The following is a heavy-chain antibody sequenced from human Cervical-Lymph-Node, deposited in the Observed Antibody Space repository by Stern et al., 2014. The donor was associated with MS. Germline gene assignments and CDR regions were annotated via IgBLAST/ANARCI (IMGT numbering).Heavy chain of an antibody. Sequence: VQMVESGAEVKKPGASVKVSCKASGYTFTSSGISWVRQAPGQGLEWMGWISAYNGNTNYAQKLQGRVTMTTDTSTSTAYMELRSLRSDDTAVYYCARVVGATSSWYFDLWGRGTLVTVSS. CDR1: GYTFTSSG. CDR2: ISAYNGNT. D-gene: IGHD1-26*01. J-gene: IGHJ2*01. V-gene: IGHV1-18*01. CDR3: ARVVGATSSWYFDL.